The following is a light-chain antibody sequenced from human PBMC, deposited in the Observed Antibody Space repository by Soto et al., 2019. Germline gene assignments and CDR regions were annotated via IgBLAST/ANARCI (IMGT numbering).Light chain of an antibody. CDR1: EDISNY. CDR3: QQYNNLPYT. CDR2: DAS. J-gene: IGKJ2*01. V-gene: IGKV1-33*01. Sequence: DIQMPQSPSSLSASPGDRVTITCQASEDISNYLHWYQQSPGKAPKLLIYDASNLEVGVPSRFSGSGPGTFFTLTIRGLEPEDIATYCCQQYNNLPYTLGQGTIRDIK.